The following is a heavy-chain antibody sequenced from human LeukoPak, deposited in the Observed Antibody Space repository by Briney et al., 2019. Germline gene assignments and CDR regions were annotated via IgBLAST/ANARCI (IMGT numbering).Heavy chain of an antibody. CDR3: ARLGGFYYFDY. Sequence: KVSCKASGYTFTSYWIGWVRQMPGKGLEWMGIIYPGDSDTRYSPSFQGQVTISADKSISTAYLQWSSLKASDTAMDYCARLGGFYYFDYWGQGTLVTVSS. CDR1: GYTFTSYW. J-gene: IGHJ4*02. D-gene: IGHD3-10*01. CDR2: IYPGDSDT. V-gene: IGHV5-51*01.